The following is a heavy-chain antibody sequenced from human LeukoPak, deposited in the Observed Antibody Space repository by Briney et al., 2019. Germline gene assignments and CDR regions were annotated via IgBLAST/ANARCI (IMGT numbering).Heavy chain of an antibody. CDR2: ISGSGGST. Sequence: PGGSLRLSCAASGFTFSSYGMSWVRRAPGKGLGWVSGISGSGGSTYYADSVKGRFTISRDNSKNTLYLQMIRRRAEDTAVYYCARDRGRGAAAGGFDYWGQGTLVTVSS. CDR1: GFTFSSYG. D-gene: IGHD6-13*01. J-gene: IGHJ4*02. CDR3: ARDRGRGAAAGGFDY. V-gene: IGHV3-23*01.